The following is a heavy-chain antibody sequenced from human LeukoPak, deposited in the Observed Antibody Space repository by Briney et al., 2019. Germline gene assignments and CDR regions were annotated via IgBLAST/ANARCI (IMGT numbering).Heavy chain of an antibody. CDR3: VKGVRVGVTSAFDI. Sequence: QSGESLTLSCVVSGFNLSNYSMSWVRQAPGEGREWVSGSIGTGYSTYYAASVKGRFTISRDNSKNTLYLQMNSLRAEDTAVYYCVKGVRVGVTSAFDIWGQGTMVTVSS. J-gene: IGHJ3*02. CDR2: SIGTGYST. D-gene: IGHD1-26*01. CDR1: GFNLSNYS. V-gene: IGHV3-23*01.